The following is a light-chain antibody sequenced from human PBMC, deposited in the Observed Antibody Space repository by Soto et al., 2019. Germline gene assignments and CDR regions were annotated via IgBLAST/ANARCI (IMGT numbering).Light chain of an antibody. V-gene: IGKV3-20*01. J-gene: IGKJ1*01. Sequence: EIVLTQSPGTLSLSPGERATLSCRASQSVSSTYLAWYQQKPGRAPRLLIYDASSRATGIPDRFSGSGSGKDFTLTISRMEPEDFAVYYCQQFSSTPWTLGQGTEVEIK. CDR1: QSVSSTY. CDR3: QQFSSTPWT. CDR2: DAS.